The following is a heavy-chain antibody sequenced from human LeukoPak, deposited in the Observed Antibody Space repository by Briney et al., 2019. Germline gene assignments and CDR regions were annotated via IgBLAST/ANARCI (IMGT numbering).Heavy chain of an antibody. Sequence: SQTLSLTCTVPGGSIGSADYYWSWIRQPPGKGLEWIGYIYYSGSTFYNPSLKSRVTISLDTSKNQFSLKLSSVTAADTAVYYCARDRDVDTAMVDFDCWGQGTLVTVSS. CDR2: IYYSGST. CDR3: ARDRDVDTAMVDFDC. CDR1: GGSIGSADYY. J-gene: IGHJ4*02. V-gene: IGHV4-30-4*01. D-gene: IGHD5-18*01.